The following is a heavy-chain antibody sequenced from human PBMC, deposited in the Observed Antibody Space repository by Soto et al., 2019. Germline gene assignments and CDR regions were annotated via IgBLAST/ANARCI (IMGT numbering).Heavy chain of an antibody. D-gene: IGHD3-9*01. CDR2: ISSSSSYT. CDR1: GFTFSDYY. J-gene: IGHJ6*02. CDR3: ARDMIFSYGMDV. Sequence: GGTLRLSCAASGFTFSDYYMIWIGRAPGKGLEWVSYISSSSSYTNYADSVKGRFTISRDNAKNSLYLQMNSLRAEDTAVYYCARDMIFSYGMDVWGQGTTVTVSS. V-gene: IGHV3-11*06.